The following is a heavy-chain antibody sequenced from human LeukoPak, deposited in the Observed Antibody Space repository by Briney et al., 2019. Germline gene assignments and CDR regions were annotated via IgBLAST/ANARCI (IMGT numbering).Heavy chain of an antibody. CDR1: GDSVSSKTAT. D-gene: IGHD2-21*01. V-gene: IGHV6-1*01. Sequence: SQTRSLTCAISGDSVSSKTATWNWIRQAPSRGLEWLGRTYFGSNWYYDDAMLVKGRVSISPDTSKNHFTLHLDSVAPEDTAVSYCARDHCYDILSFDYWGQGTVVTVSS. CDR2: TYFGSNWYY. J-gene: IGHJ4*02. CDR3: ARDHCYDILSFDY.